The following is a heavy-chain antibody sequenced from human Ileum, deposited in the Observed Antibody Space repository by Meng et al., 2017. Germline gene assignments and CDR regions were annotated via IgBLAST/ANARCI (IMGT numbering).Heavy chain of an antibody. Sequence: ASVKVSCKASGYTFTDYFIHWVRQAPGQGLEWVAWIKCVSGVSKYAPKFQGRVTMSRDTSINTVYIELSSLTSDDTGMYYCARGGGGLIYWGQGTLVTVSS. CDR3: ARGGGGLIY. J-gene: IGHJ4*02. D-gene: IGHD5-12*01. V-gene: IGHV1-2*02. CDR1: GYTFTDYF. CDR2: IKCVSGVS.